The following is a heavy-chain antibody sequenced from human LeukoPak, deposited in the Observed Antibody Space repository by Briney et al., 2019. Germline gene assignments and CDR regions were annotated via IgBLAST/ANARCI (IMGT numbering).Heavy chain of an antibody. D-gene: IGHD2-21*02. CDR1: GFTFSSYS. J-gene: IGHJ3*02. Sequence: PGGSLRLSCAASGFTFSSYSMNWVRQAPGKGLEWVSYISSSSSTIYYADSVKGRFTISRDNAKDSLYLRMNSLRDEDTAVYYCARDRTYCGGDCFPDAFDIWGQGTMVTVSS. V-gene: IGHV3-48*02. CDR2: ISSSSSTI. CDR3: ARDRTYCGGDCFPDAFDI.